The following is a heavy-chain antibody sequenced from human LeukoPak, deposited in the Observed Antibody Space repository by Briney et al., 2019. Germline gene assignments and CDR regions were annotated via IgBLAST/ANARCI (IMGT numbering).Heavy chain of an antibody. CDR2: IYYSGST. J-gene: IGHJ4*02. CDR3: ARVVTDDSGFDY. Sequence: SETLSLTCTVSGGSISSYYWSWIRQPPGKGLEWIGYIYYSGSTNYNPSLKSRVTISVDTSKNQFSLKLSSVTAADTAVYYCARVVTDDSGFDYWGQGTLVTVSS. CDR1: GGSISSYY. D-gene: IGHD3-10*01. V-gene: IGHV4-59*08.